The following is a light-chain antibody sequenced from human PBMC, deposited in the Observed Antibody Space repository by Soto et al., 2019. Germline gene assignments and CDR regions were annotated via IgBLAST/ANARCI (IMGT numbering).Light chain of an antibody. CDR3: QQYGSSVT. CDR1: QSVSSSY. V-gene: IGKV3-20*01. Sequence: EIVLTQSPGTLSLSPGERATLSCRASQSVSSSYLAWYQQIPGQAPRLLIYGASRRTTAIPDRVSGSGSGTDFTLTISRLEPEDFAVYYCQQYGSSVTFGGGTKVEIK. CDR2: GAS. J-gene: IGKJ4*01.